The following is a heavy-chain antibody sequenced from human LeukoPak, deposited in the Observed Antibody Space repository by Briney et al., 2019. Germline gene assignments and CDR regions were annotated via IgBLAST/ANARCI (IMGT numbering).Heavy chain of an antibody. CDR3: ARGSSSGWLKNSYYFDY. J-gene: IGHJ4*02. CDR2: IIPIFGTA. Sequence: ASVKVSCKASGGTFSSYAISWVRQAPGQGLEWMGGIIPIFGTANYAQKFQGGVTITADESTSTAYMELSSLRSEDTAVYYCARGSSSGWLKNSYYFDYWGQGTLVTVSS. D-gene: IGHD6-19*01. CDR1: GGTFSSYA. V-gene: IGHV1-69*13.